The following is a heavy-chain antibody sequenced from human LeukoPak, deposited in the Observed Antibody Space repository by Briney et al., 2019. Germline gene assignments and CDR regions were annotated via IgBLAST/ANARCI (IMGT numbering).Heavy chain of an antibody. CDR3: AKDTPSPGDRWGLDV. V-gene: IGHV3-23*01. Sequence: GGSLRLSCAASGFTFSSYSMTWVRQVPGKGLEWVSVIRGSGYSTYYADYVKGRFTISRDNSKNTLYLQMNSLRAEDTAVYYCAKDTPSPGDRWGLDVWGQGTTVTVSS. CDR2: IRGSGYST. D-gene: IGHD7-27*01. CDR1: GFTFSSYS. J-gene: IGHJ6*02.